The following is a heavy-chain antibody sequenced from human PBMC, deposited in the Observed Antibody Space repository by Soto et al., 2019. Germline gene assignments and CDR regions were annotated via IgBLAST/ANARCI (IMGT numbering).Heavy chain of an antibody. CDR2: SRNKANSYST. Sequence: EVQLVESGGGLVQPGGSLRLSCAASGFTFSDHYMDWVRQAPGKGLEWVCRSRNKANSYSTEYAASVKGRFTIERDESKNSLYLQRHSLKTEDTAVYDCARVSRRHTRGLDYWGQGTLVTVSS. CDR1: GFTFSDHY. V-gene: IGHV3-72*01. CDR3: ARVSRRHTRGLDY. J-gene: IGHJ4*02. D-gene: IGHD3-10*01.